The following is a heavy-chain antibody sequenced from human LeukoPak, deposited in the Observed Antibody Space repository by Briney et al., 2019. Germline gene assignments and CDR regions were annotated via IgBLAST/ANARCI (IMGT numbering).Heavy chain of an antibody. V-gene: IGHV1-2*06. D-gene: IGHD2-2*01. CDR3: ARVRPSVVVPAAIYWFDP. Sequence: ASVKVSCKASGYTFTGYYMHWVRQAPGQGLEWMGRINPNSGGTNYAQKFQGRVTMTRDTSISTAYMELSRLRSDDTAVYYCARVRPSVVVPAAIYWFDPWGQGTLVTVSS. CDR2: INPNSGGT. J-gene: IGHJ5*02. CDR1: GYTFTGYY.